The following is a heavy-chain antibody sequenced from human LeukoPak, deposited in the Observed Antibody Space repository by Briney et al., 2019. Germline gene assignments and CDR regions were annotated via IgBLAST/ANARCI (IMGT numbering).Heavy chain of an antibody. V-gene: IGHV1-2*02. CDR2: INPNSGGT. CDR3: ARDVTMVRDIDY. J-gene: IGHJ4*02. Sequence: ASVKVSCKASGYTFTGYYMHWVRQAPGQGLEWMGRINPNSGGTNYAQKFQGGVTMTRDTSISTAYMELSRLRSDDTAVYYCARDVTMVRDIDYWGQGTLVTVSS. D-gene: IGHD3-10*01. CDR1: GYTFTGYY.